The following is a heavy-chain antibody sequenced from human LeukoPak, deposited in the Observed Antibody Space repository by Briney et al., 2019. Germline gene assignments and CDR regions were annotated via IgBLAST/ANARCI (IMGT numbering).Heavy chain of an antibody. J-gene: IGHJ2*01. D-gene: IGHD6-19*01. CDR2: IYYSGST. CDR1: GGSISSYY. Sequence: PSETLSLTCTVSGGSISSYYWSWIRQPPGKGLEWIGYIYYSGSTNYNPSLKSRVTISVDTSKNQFSLKLSSVTAADTAVYYCARVSGWSASLWYFDLWGRGTLVTVSS. V-gene: IGHV4-59*01. CDR3: ARVSGWSASLWYFDL.